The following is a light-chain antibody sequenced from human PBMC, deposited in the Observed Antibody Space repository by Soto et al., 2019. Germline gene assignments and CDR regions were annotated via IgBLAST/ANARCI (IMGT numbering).Light chain of an antibody. CDR3: SSYTSTTTVV. CDR2: EVS. J-gene: IGLJ2*01. V-gene: IGLV2-14*01. CDR1: SSDVGGYEY. Sequence: QSALTQPASVSGSPGQSITISCTGTSSDVGGYEYVSWYQQHPGKAPKLMIYEVSNRPSGVSNRFSGSKSGNTASLTISGLQAEDEADYYCSSYTSTTTVVFGGGTKLTVL.